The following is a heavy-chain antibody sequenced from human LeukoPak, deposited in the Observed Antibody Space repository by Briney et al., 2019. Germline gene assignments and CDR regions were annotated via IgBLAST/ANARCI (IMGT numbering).Heavy chain of an antibody. Sequence: KPSETLSLTCTVSGGSISSYYWNWIRQPPGKGLEWIGYIYYSGSTNYNPSLKSRVTISLDTSKNQVSLKLTSVTAADTAMYYCARDLYYGSGMSGDYWGQGTLVTVSS. CDR2: IYYSGST. J-gene: IGHJ4*02. CDR1: GGSISSYY. D-gene: IGHD3-10*01. CDR3: ARDLYYGSGMSGDY. V-gene: IGHV4-59*01.